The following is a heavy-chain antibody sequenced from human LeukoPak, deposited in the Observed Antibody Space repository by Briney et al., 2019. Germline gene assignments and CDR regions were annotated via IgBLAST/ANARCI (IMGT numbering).Heavy chain of an antibody. CDR3: TRGSIAYYYMDV. D-gene: IGHD3-22*01. Sequence: SETLSLTCTVSGGSINSYYWSWIRQPPGKGLEWIGNIYYSGSTNYNPSLKSRVTISVDTSKNQFSLKLSSVTAADTAVYYCTRGSIAYYYMDVWGKGTTVTISS. CDR2: IYYSGST. CDR1: GGSINSYY. V-gene: IGHV4-59*01. J-gene: IGHJ6*03.